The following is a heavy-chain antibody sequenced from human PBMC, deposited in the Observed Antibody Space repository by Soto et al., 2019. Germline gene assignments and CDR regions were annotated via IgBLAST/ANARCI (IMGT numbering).Heavy chain of an antibody. J-gene: IGHJ4*02. Sequence: SETLSITCAVYGGSFSGYYWSWIRQPPGKGLEWIGEINHSGSTNYNPSLKSRVTISVDTSKNQFSLKLSSVTAADTAVYYCARVYSSSSDFDYWGQGTLVTVSS. CDR3: ARVYSSSSDFDY. CDR1: GGSFSGYY. CDR2: INHSGST. D-gene: IGHD6-6*01. V-gene: IGHV4-34*01.